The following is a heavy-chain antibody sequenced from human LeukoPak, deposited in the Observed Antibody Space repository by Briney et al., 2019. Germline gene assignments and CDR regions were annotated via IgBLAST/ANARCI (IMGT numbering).Heavy chain of an antibody. Sequence: KPSETLSLTCTVSGGSISSSSYYWGWIRQPPGKGLEWIGNIYYSGSTYYNPSLKSRVTISVDTSKNQFSLKLSSVTAADTAVYYCARSPSYYYYGMDVWGQGTTVTVSS. CDR1: GGSISSSSYY. CDR2: IYYSGST. J-gene: IGHJ6*02. V-gene: IGHV4-39*07. CDR3: ARSPSYYYYGMDV.